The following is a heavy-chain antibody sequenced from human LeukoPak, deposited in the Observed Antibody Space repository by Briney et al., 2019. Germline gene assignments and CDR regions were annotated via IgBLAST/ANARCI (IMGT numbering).Heavy chain of an antibody. J-gene: IGHJ5*02. CDR1: GGTFSSYA. V-gene: IGHV1-69*04. CDR2: IIPILGIA. Sequence: GASVKVSCKASGGTFSSYAISWVRQAPGQGLEWMGRIIPILGIANYAQKFQGRVTITADKSTSTAYMELCSLRSEDTAVYYCARDLYYDFWSGPNWFDPWGQGTLVTVSS. D-gene: IGHD3-3*01. CDR3: ARDLYYDFWSGPNWFDP.